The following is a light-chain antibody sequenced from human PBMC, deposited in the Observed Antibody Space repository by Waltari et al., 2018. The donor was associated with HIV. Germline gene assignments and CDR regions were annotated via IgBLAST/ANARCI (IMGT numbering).Light chain of an antibody. CDR2: DDS. J-gene: IGLJ1*01. CDR3: QVWDNNNDHYV. V-gene: IGLV3-21*02. CDR1: NIGSKS. Sequence: SYVLTQPPSVSVAPGQTASITCGGNNIGSKSVHWYQQKPGQAPVLVIYDDSDRPSGIPERFSGSNSGNTATLTIRGVEAGDEADYYCQVWDNNNDHYVFGSGTKVTVL.